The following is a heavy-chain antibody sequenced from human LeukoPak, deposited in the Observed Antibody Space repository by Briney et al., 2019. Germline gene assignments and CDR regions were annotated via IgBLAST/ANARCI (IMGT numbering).Heavy chain of an antibody. CDR3: AADRGSGWYRVGMFDY. CDR1: GYTFTGYY. Sequence: ASVKVSCKASGYTFTGYYMHWVRQAPGQGLEWMGWINPNSGGTNYAQKFQERVTITRDMSTSTAYMELSSLRSEDTAVYYCAADRGSGWYRVGMFDYWGQGTLVTVSS. D-gene: IGHD6-19*01. J-gene: IGHJ4*02. CDR2: INPNSGGT. V-gene: IGHV1-2*02.